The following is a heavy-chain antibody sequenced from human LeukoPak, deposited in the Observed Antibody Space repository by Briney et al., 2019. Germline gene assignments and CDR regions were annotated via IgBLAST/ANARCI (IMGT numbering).Heavy chain of an antibody. V-gene: IGHV4-34*01. J-gene: IGHJ4*02. D-gene: IGHD3-10*01. CDR3: ARGWVRGGNFDY. Sequence: SETLSLTCAVYGGSFSGYYWSCIRQPPGKGLEWIGEINHSGSTNYNPSLKSRVTISVDTSKNQFSLKLSSVTAADTAVYCCARGWVRGGNFDYWGQGTLVTVSS. CDR2: INHSGST. CDR1: GGSFSGYY.